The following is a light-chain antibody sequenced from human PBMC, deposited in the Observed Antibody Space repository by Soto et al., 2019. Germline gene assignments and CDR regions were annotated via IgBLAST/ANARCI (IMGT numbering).Light chain of an antibody. J-gene: IGLJ3*02. CDR1: SSHIGGNT. CDR3: SSSAGIYHYLV. Sequence: QSVLTQPPSASGTPGQRVTFSCSGSSSHIGGNTVSWFQHLPRTAPKLLIFSNSQRPSGGPDRFSGAKSGTSASLAISGLQSEDEAFYYCSSSAGIYHYLVFGGGTKLTVL. CDR2: SNS. V-gene: IGLV1-44*01.